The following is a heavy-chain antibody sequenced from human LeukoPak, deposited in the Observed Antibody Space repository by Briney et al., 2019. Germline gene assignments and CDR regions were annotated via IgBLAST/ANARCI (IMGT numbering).Heavy chain of an antibody. D-gene: IGHD6-13*01. J-gene: IGHJ5*02. CDR1: GGTFSSYA. CDR3: ARTYSSSWYNWFDP. V-gene: IGHV1-69*05. Sequence: ASVKVSCKASGGTFSSYAISWVRQAPGQGLEWMGGIISIFGTANYAQKFQGRVTITTDESTSTAYMELSSLRSEDTAVYYCARTYSSSWYNWFDPWGQGTLVTVSS. CDR2: IISIFGTA.